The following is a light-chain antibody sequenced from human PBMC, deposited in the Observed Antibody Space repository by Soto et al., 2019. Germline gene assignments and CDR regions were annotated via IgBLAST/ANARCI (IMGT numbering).Light chain of an antibody. CDR3: QQSYTTPYT. V-gene: IGKV1-39*01. Sequence: DIQMTQSPSSLSASVGDRVTITCRASQSIRSYLNWYHQKTGKTPQLLIYGASNLQSGASSRFTGSGSGTHFSLTISSLQPEDFATYDCQQSYTTPYTFGQGTKLEIK. J-gene: IGKJ2*01. CDR2: GAS. CDR1: QSIRSY.